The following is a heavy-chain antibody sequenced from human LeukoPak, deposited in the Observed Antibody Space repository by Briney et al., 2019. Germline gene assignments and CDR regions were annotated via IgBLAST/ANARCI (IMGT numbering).Heavy chain of an antibody. D-gene: IGHD1-26*01. CDR1: GFTFSSYE. V-gene: IGHV3-48*03. CDR3: ARGGSYYCLDY. J-gene: IGHJ4*02. CDR2: ISSSGSTI. Sequence: PGGSLRLSCAAFGFTFSSYEMNWVRKAPGKGQEWVSYISSSGSTIYYADSVKGRFTISRDNAKNSLYLQMNSLRAEDTAVYYCARGGSYYCLDYWGQGTLVTVSS.